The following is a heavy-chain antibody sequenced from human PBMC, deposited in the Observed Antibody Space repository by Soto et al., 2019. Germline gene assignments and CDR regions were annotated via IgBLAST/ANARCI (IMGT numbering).Heavy chain of an antibody. CDR3: ARAQHLRYFDWLLPLPENWFDP. J-gene: IGHJ5*02. D-gene: IGHD3-9*01. CDR2: INAGNGNT. CDR1: GYTFTSYA. Sequence: QVQLVQSGAEVKKPGASVKVSCKASGYTFTSYAMHWVRQAPGQRLEWMGWINAGNGNTKYSQKFRGRVTITRDTSASTAYMELSSLRSEDTAVYFCARAQHLRYFDWLLPLPENWFDPWGQGTLVTVSS. V-gene: IGHV1-3*01.